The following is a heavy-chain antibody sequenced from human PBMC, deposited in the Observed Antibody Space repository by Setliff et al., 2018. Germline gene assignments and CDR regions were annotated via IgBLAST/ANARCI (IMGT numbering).Heavy chain of an antibody. CDR1: GDYISSQY. D-gene: IGHD3-3*01. CDR2: IXNXXXX. CDR3: ALSDHYPFYYDY. V-gene: IGHV4-59*11. Sequence: SETLSLTCTVSGDYISSQYWSWIRQPPGKGLEWIGYIXNXXXXXXXXXXKSXXXXSEDTSRSQFSLKLTSVTTADTAVYYCALSDHYPFYYDYWGLGTLVTVSS. J-gene: IGHJ4*02.